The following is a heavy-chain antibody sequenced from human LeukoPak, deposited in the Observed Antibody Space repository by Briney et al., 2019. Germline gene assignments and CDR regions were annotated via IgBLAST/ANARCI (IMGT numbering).Heavy chain of an antibody. V-gene: IGHV3-66*01. CDR3: ARDPVAQYYYDSSGYYKG. Sequence: HPGGSLRLSCAASGFTVKDNFMSWVRQAPGKGLEWVSVLYSGGATYYADSVKGRFTISRDNSKNTLYLQMNSLRAEDTAVYYCARDPVAQYYYDSSGYYKGWGQGTLVTVSS. CDR1: GFTVKDNF. CDR2: LYSGGAT. D-gene: IGHD3-22*01. J-gene: IGHJ4*02.